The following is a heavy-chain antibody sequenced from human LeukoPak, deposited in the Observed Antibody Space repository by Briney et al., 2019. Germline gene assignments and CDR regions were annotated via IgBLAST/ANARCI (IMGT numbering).Heavy chain of an antibody. J-gene: IGHJ4*02. CDR2: IIPIFGTA. V-gene: IGHV1-69*05. Sequence: ASVKVSCKASGGTFSSYAISWVRQAPGQGLEWMGGIIPIFGTANYAQKFQGRVTITTDESTSTAYMELSSLRSEDTAVYYCAFRYSYGYVDYWGRGTLVTVSS. CDR3: AFRYSYGYVDY. CDR1: GGTFSSYA. D-gene: IGHD5-18*01.